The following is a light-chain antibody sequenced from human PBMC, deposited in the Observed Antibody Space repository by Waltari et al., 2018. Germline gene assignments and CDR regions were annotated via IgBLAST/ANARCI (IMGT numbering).Light chain of an antibody. CDR3: QQYNSYSWT. CDR1: QSISSW. CDR2: KAS. Sequence: VGDRVTITCRASQSISSWLAWYQQKPGKSPKLLIYKASSLESGVPSRFSGSGSGTEFTLTISSLQPDDFATYYCQQYNSYSWTFGQGTKVEIK. V-gene: IGKV1-5*03. J-gene: IGKJ1*01.